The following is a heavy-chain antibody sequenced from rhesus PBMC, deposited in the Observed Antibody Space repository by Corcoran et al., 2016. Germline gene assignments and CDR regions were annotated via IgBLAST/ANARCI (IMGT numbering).Heavy chain of an antibody. CDR3: TKRVMVGTGHVDY. CDR2: RKNKANSYTT. J-gene: IGHJ4*01. Sequence: EVQLVESGGGLVQPGGSLRLSCAASGVTFSNYYMHWVSQAKGKGLEWGGLRKNKANSYTTEYAAAVKGRFNISRDDAKNTLYLQMSSLKTEDTALYYCTKRVMVGTGHVDYWGQGVLVTVSS. V-gene: IGHV3-20*01. CDR1: GVTFSNYY. D-gene: IGHD5-24*01.